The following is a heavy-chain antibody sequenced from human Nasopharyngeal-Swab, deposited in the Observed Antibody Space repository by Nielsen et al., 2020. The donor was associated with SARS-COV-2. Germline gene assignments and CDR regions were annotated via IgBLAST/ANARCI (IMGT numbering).Heavy chain of an antibody. CDR1: GFTFSSYV. CDR3: TRLPTWGSEANEAFDI. D-gene: IGHD7-27*01. J-gene: IGHJ3*02. Sequence: GESLKISCAASGFTFSSYVMSWVRQAPGKGLDWVSVISGSGGSTYYADSVKGRFTISRDNSKNILYLQMNSLRAEDTAVYYCTRLPTWGSEANEAFDILGPGKMVPVSS. V-gene: IGHV3-23*01. CDR2: ISGSGGST.